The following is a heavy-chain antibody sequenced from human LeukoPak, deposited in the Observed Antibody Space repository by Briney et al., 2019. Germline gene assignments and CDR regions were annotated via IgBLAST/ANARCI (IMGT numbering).Heavy chain of an antibody. CDR3: AREVGATVDP. Sequence: GGSLRLSCAASGFTFSSYGMHWVRQAPGKGLGWVAVISYDGSNKYYADSVKGRFTISRDNSKNTLYLQMNSLRAEDTAVYYCAREVGATVDPWGQGTLVIVSS. CDR2: ISYDGSNK. CDR1: GFTFSSYG. V-gene: IGHV3-30*03. J-gene: IGHJ5*02. D-gene: IGHD1-26*01.